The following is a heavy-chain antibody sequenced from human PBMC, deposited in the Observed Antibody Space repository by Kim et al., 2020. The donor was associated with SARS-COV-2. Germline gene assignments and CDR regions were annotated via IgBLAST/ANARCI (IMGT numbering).Heavy chain of an antibody. Sequence: ASVKVSCKASGYSFTAYAMDWVRQAPGQRLVWMGMIGAGNGNPRFSQIFQDRVTFTRDTSASAAYMELSSLTSEDTAVYYCARGGNWNDGFDYWGQGTLVPVSA. D-gene: IGHD1-1*01. CDR1: GYSFTAYA. J-gene: IGHJ4*02. CDR2: IGAGNGNP. CDR3: ARGGNWNDGFDY. V-gene: IGHV1-3*01.